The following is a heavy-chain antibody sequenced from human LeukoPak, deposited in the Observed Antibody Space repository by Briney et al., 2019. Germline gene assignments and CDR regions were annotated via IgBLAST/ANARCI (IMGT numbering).Heavy chain of an antibody. Sequence: ASVKVSCKASGYTFTSYGISWVRQAPGQGLEWMGWISAYNGNTNYAQKLQGRVTMTTDTSTSTAYMELRSLRSDDTAVYYCARTPNGGCSSTSCDYNWFDPWGQGTLVNVSS. CDR3: ARTPNGGCSSTSCDYNWFDP. CDR1: GYTFTSYG. V-gene: IGHV1-18*01. J-gene: IGHJ5*02. CDR2: ISAYNGNT. D-gene: IGHD2-2*01.